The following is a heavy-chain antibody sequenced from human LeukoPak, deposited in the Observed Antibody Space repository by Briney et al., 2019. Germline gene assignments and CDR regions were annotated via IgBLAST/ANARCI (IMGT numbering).Heavy chain of an antibody. CDR1: GYTFTSYA. CDR2: INAGNGNT. Sequence: ASVKVSRKASGYTFTSYAMHWVRQAPGQRLEWMGWINAGNGNTKYSQKFQGRVTITRDTSASTAYMELSSLRSEDTAVYYCASYSSSWYGGYFQHWGQGTLVTVSS. D-gene: IGHD6-13*01. V-gene: IGHV1-3*01. CDR3: ASYSSSWYGGYFQH. J-gene: IGHJ1*01.